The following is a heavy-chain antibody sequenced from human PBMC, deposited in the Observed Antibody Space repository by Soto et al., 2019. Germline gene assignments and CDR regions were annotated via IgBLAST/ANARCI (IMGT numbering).Heavy chain of an antibody. V-gene: IGHV3-13*01. CDR1: GFTFSSYD. CDR2: IGTAGDT. Sequence: EVQLVESGGGLVQPGGSLRLSCAASGFTFSSYDMHWVRHATGKGLERVSAIGTAGDTDYTGSVKSRFAISKENSKNSFYLQRNSLRAGDTAVYYCARGADTAMVPLDYWGQGTLVTVSS. CDR3: ARGADTAMVPLDY. D-gene: IGHD5-18*01. J-gene: IGHJ4*02.